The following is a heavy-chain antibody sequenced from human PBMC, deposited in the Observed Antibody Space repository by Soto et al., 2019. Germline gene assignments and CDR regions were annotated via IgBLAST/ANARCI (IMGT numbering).Heavy chain of an antibody. CDR1: GYTFSTYG. V-gene: IGHV1-18*01. D-gene: IGHD2-15*01. Sequence: GASVKVSCKASGYTFSTYGITWVRQAPGQGLEWMGWIATYNDNTHYAQNLQGRVTMTTDTSTSTAYRELRSLTSDDTALYYCARCPGSCYLGGHDFWGQGTLVTVSS. J-gene: IGHJ4*02. CDR3: ARCPGSCYLGGHDF. CDR2: IATYNDNT.